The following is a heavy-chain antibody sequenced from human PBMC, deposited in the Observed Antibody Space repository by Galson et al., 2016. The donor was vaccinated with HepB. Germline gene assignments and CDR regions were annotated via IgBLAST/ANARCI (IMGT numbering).Heavy chain of an antibody. CDR1: AFTFRDYG. Sequence: SLRLSCAASAFTFRDYGMHWVRQAPGKGLEWLAVIASDGGLKFYADSVKGRFFISRDNSKYTLYLQMTGLRAEDTVVYYCGKEFESSGYKSFLDNWGQGTLVTVSS. D-gene: IGHD3-22*01. V-gene: IGHV3-30*18. CDR3: GKEFESSGYKSFLDN. CDR2: IASDGGLK. J-gene: IGHJ4*02.